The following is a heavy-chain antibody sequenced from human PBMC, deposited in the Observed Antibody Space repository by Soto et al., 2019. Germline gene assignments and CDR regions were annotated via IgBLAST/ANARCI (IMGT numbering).Heavy chain of an antibody. CDR2: IYYSGST. D-gene: IGHD3-22*01. V-gene: IGHV4-31*03. J-gene: IGHJ4*02. Sequence: QVQLQESGPGLVKPSQTLSLTCTVSGGSISSGGYYWSWIRQHPGKGLEWIGYIYYSGSTYYNPSLMSRVTIAVDTSKNQFSLKLSSVTAADTAVYYCARERVVVVTSRGGLDYWGQGTLVTVSS. CDR1: GGSISSGGYY. CDR3: ARERVVVVTSRGGLDY.